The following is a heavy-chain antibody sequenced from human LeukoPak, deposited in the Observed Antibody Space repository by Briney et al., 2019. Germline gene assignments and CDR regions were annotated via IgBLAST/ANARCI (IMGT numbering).Heavy chain of an antibody. Sequence: RPLRLSCAASGFPFSSYAMSWVRQAPGKGLKWVSAISGSGGSTYYADSVKGRFTTSRANSKNTLYLQMNSLRAEATAVYSCAKAHIAVAGSYLDYWGQGTLVTVSS. D-gene: IGHD6-19*01. CDR1: GFPFSSYA. CDR2: ISGSGGST. CDR3: AKAHIAVAGSYLDY. J-gene: IGHJ4*02. V-gene: IGHV3-23*01.